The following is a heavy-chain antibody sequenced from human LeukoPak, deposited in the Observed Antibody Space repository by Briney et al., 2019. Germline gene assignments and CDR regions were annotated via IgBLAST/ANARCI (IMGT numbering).Heavy chain of an antibody. CDR2: INHSGST. D-gene: IGHD6-13*01. CDR1: GGSFSGYY. V-gene: IGHV4-34*01. J-gene: IGHJ6*03. Sequence: SETLSLTCAVYGGSFSGYYWSWIRQPPGKGLEWIGEINHSGSTNYNPSLKSRVTISVDTTKNQFSLKLSSVTAADTAVYYCARGRPYSSSGNYYYYMDVWGKGTTVTVSS. CDR3: ARGRPYSSSGNYYYYMDV.